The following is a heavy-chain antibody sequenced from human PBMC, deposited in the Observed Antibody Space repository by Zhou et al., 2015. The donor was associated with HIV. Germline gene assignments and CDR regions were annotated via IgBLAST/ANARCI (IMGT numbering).Heavy chain of an antibody. V-gene: IGHV3-74*02. Sequence: VQLEESGGALVQPGGVPETFLWSSGFVFSTYVMHWVRQVPGKGLIWVSRISSDGSSTDYADSVRGRFTVSRDNDRKMLYLEMNTLRVEDTARYFCARARLPGRQFDWLLSPFGHWGRGTLVTVSS. CDR2: ISSDGSST. CDR3: ARARLPGRQFDWLLSPFGH. CDR1: GFVFSTYV. J-gene: IGHJ4*02. D-gene: IGHD3-9*01.